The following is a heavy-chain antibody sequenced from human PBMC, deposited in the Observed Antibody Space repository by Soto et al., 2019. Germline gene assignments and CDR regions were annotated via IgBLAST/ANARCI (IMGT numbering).Heavy chain of an antibody. CDR1: GFTFSSYA. V-gene: IGHV3-30-3*01. J-gene: IGHJ5*02. Sequence: ESGGGVVQPGRSLRLSCAASGFTFSSYAMHWVRQAPGKGLEWVAVISYDGSNKYYADSVKGRFTISRDNSKNTLYLQMNSLRAEDTAVYYCASGIVGATGWFDPWGQGTLVTVSS. CDR3: ASGIVGATGWFDP. CDR2: ISYDGSNK. D-gene: IGHD1-26*01.